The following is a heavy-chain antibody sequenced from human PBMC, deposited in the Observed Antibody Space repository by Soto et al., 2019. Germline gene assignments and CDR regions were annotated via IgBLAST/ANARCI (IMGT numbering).Heavy chain of an antibody. D-gene: IGHD6-6*01. CDR2: MKQDGSHT. CDR1: GFIFSNYW. J-gene: IGHJ4*02. Sequence: EVQLVESGGGLVQPGGSLRLSCAASGFIFSNYWMTWVRQAPGKGLEWVANMKQDGSHTYYMDSVKGRFTISRDNAKNSVYLQMNSRRAEDTAVFYCARIGYSSSSLDYWGQGTLVTVSS. V-gene: IGHV3-7*03. CDR3: ARIGYSSSSLDY.